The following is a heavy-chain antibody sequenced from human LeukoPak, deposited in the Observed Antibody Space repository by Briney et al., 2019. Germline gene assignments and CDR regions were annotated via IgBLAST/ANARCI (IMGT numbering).Heavy chain of an antibody. CDR2: ISGSGDST. CDR3: ARESQIYGSGSYFPFFDY. J-gene: IGHJ4*02. CDR1: VFTFSSYA. Sequence: GGSLRLSCAASVFTFSSYAMSWVRQAPGKGRECVSAISGSGDSTYYADSVKGRFTISRDNSKNTLYLQMNSLRAEDTAIYYCARESQIYGSGSYFPFFDYWGQGTLVTVSS. D-gene: IGHD3-10*01. V-gene: IGHV3-23*01.